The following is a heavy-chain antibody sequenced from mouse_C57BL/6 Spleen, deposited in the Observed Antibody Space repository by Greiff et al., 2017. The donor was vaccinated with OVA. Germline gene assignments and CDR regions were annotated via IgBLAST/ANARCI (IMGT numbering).Heavy chain of an antibody. Sequence: EVQLVESGGGLVKPGGSLKLSCAASGFTFSSYAMSWVRQTPGKRLEWVATISDGGSYTYYPDNVKGRFTISRDNAKNNLYLQMSHLKSEDTAMYYCARDREVTTYFDDWGQGTTLTVAS. CDR1: GFTFSSYA. D-gene: IGHD2-5*01. CDR2: ISDGGSYT. CDR3: ARDREVTTYFDD. V-gene: IGHV5-4*01. J-gene: IGHJ2*01.